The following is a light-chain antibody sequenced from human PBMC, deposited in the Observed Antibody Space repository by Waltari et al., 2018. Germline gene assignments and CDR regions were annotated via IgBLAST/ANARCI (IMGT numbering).Light chain of an antibody. V-gene: IGLV1-40*01. CDR1: SSNIGTYF. CDR3: LSYDSSLSGL. J-gene: IGLJ7*01. CDR2: QDN. Sequence: QSVVTQPPSVSETPGQSVTVSCTGSSSNIGTYFVSWYQHLPGTTPKLLIFQDNQRPSGVSDRFSGSKSGNSASLTITGLQTEDEADYYCLSYDSSLSGLFGGGTRLTVL.